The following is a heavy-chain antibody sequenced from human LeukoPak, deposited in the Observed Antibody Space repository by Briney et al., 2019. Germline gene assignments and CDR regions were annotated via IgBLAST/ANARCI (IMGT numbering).Heavy chain of an antibody. CDR3: ARGPTTVVTPGAFDI. J-gene: IGHJ3*02. D-gene: IGHD4-23*01. Sequence: SETLSLTCTVSGGSISSYYWSWIRQPPGKGLEWIGYIYYSGSTNYNPSLKSRVTISVDTSKNQFSLKLSSVTAADTAVYYCARGPTTVVTPGAFDIWGQGTMATVSS. CDR1: GGSISSYY. V-gene: IGHV4-59*01. CDR2: IYYSGST.